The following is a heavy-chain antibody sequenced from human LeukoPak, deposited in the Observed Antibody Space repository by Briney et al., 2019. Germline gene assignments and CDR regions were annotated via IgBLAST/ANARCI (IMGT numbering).Heavy chain of an antibody. V-gene: IGHV4-4*07. CDR1: GGPISSYY. CDR3: ARDSSPDYGDYYDQVGMDV. D-gene: IGHD4-17*01. Sequence: SETLSLTCTVSGGPISSYYWSWIRQPAGKGLEWIGRIYTSGSTNYNPSLKSRVTMSVDTSKNQFSLKLSSVTAADTAVYYCARDSSPDYGDYYDQVGMDVWGQGTTVTVSS. CDR2: IYTSGST. J-gene: IGHJ6*02.